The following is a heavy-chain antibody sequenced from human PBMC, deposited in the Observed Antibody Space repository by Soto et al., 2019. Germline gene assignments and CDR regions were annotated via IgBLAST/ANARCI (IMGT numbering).Heavy chain of an antibody. V-gene: IGHV4-39*01. D-gene: IGHD3-10*01. CDR3: ARHTLWFGKLLYYFDY. Sequence: SETLSLTCTASGGSISSSSYYWGWIRQPPGKGLEWIGSVYYIGSTYYNPSLKSRVTISVDTSKNQFSLKLSSVTAADTAVYCCARHTLWFGKLLYYFDYWGQGTLVTVS. CDR2: VYYIGST. J-gene: IGHJ4*02. CDR1: GGSISSSSYY.